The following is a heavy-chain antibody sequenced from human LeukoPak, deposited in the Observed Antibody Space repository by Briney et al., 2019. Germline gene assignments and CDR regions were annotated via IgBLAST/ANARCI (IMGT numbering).Heavy chain of an antibody. V-gene: IGHV3-23*01. CDR1: GFTFSNYA. CDR2: ISGSGDST. D-gene: IGHD2-15*01. J-gene: IGHJ3*02. CDR3: AKDRASGAFDDDAFDI. Sequence: GGSLRLSSVATGFTFSNYAMSWVRLAPGKGLEWVSGISGSGDSTFYADYLKGRFTISRDKSKNTLYLDMNSLTAEDTAVYYCAKDRASGAFDDDAFDIWGQGTMVTVSS.